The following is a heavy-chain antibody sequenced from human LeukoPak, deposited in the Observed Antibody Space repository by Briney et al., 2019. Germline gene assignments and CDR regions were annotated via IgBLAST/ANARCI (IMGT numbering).Heavy chain of an antibody. CDR3: ARDLRGSSGWYF. CDR2: INPNSGGT. J-gene: IGHJ4*02. D-gene: IGHD6-19*01. V-gene: IGHV1-2*06. Sequence: ASVKVSCKASGYTFTGYYMHWVRQAPGQGLEWMGRINPNSGGTNYAQKFQGRVTMTRDTSISTAYMELSRLRSDDTAVYYCARDLRGSSGWYFWGQGTLVTVSS. CDR1: GYTFTGYY.